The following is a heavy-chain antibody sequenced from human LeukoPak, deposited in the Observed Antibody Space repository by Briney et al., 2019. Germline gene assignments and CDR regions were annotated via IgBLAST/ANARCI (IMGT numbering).Heavy chain of an antibody. J-gene: IGHJ6*03. V-gene: IGHV3-23*01. CDR1: GFTFSSYA. Sequence: GGSLRLSCAASGFTFSSYAMSWVRQAPGKGLEWVSAISGSGGSTYYADSVKGRFTISRDNSKNTLYLQMNSLRAEDTAVYYCANALRDYYYYYMDVWGKGTTVTVSS. CDR3: ANALRDYYYYYMDV. CDR2: ISGSGGST.